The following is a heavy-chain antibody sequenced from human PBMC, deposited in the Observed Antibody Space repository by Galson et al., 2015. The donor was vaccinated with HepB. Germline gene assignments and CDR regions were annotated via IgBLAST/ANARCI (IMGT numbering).Heavy chain of an antibody. V-gene: IGHV1-8*01. CDR3: ARGRAVPYNWFDP. CDR2: MNPNSGNT. CDR1: GYTFTSYD. J-gene: IGHJ5*02. Sequence: SVKVSCKASGYTFTSYDINWVRQATGQGLEWMGWMNPNSGNTGYAQKFQGRVTMTRNTSISTAYMELSSLRSEDTAVYYCARGRAVPYNWFDPWGQGTLVTVSS.